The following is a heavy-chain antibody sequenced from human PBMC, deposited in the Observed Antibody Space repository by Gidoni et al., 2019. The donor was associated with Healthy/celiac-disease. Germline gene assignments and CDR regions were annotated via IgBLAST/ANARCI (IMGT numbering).Heavy chain of an antibody. CDR3: ARPGDDYGDYRLGNLSPYYMDV. J-gene: IGHJ6*03. Sequence: QLQLQESGPGLVKPSETLSLTCTVSGCSISSSSYYWGWIRQPPGKGLEWIGSIYYSGSTYYNPSLKSRVTISVDTSKNQFSLKLSSVTAADTAVYYCARPGDDYGDYRLGNLSPYYMDVWGKGTTVTVSS. CDR1: GCSISSSSYY. V-gene: IGHV4-39*01. D-gene: IGHD4-17*01. CDR2: IYYSGST.